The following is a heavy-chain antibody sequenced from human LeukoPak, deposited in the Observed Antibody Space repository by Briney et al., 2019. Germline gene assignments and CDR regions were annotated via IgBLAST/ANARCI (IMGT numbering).Heavy chain of an antibody. CDR2: IKQDGSKK. CDR3: ARDSSGYYYPDAFDI. J-gene: IGHJ3*02. D-gene: IGHD3-22*01. V-gene: IGHV3-7*04. Sequence: GGSLRLSCAASGFTFSSYWMSWVRQARGKGLEWVANIKQDGSKKYYVDSVKGRFTISRDNAKNSLYLQTNSLRAEDTAVYYCARDSSGYYYPDAFDIWGQGTMVTVSS. CDR1: GFTFSSYW.